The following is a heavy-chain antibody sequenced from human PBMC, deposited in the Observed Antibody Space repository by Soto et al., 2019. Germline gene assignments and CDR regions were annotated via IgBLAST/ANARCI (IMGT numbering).Heavy chain of an antibody. CDR3: AREDSNYFAEPNGVFDY. D-gene: IGHD4-4*01. CDR2: IYYSGST. CDR1: GGSISRYY. Sequence: SETLSLTCTVSGGSISRYYWSWIRQPPGKGLEWIGYIYYSGSTNYNPSLKSRVTISVDTSKNQFSLKLSSVTAADTAVYYCAREDSNYFAEPNGVFDYWGHGTLVTVAS. V-gene: IGHV4-59*01. J-gene: IGHJ4*01.